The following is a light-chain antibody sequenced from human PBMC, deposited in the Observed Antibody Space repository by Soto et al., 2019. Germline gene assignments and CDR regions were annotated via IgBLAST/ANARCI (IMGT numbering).Light chain of an antibody. CDR1: QNIDMY. Sequence: DIHMTKSPSSLSASVGDTVTITCRASQNIDMYLNWYQQKPGKAPRVLISGSSNLQSGVPSRFGGSGSGTDFTLTISSLQSEDFASYFCQHSFISPPWTVGQGTKVDIK. V-gene: IGKV1-39*01. CDR2: GSS. J-gene: IGKJ1*01. CDR3: QHSFISPPWT.